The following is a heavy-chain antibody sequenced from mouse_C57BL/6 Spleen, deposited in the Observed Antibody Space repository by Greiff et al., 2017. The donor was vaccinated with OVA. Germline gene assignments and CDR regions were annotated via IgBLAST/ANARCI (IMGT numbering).Heavy chain of an antibody. D-gene: IGHD1-1*01. CDR1: GYAFSSSW. J-gene: IGHJ4*01. CDR3: ARHYGSSYYYAMDY. Sequence: VQLQESGPELVKPGASVKISCKASGYAFSSSWMNWVKQRPGNGLEWIGRIYPGDGDTNYKGKFKGKATLTADKSSSTAYMQLSSLTSEDSAVYFCARHYGSSYYYAMDYWGQGTSVTVSS. V-gene: IGHV1-82*01. CDR2: IYPGDGDT.